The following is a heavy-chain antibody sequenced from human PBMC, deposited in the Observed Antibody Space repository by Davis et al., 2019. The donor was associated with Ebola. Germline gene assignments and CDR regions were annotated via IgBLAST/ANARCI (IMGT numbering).Heavy chain of an antibody. D-gene: IGHD6-13*01. V-gene: IGHV4-4*07. Sequence: PSETLSLTCTVSGGSISSYYWSWIRQPAGKGLEWIGRIYTSGSTNYNPSLKSRVTMSVDTSTNQFSLKLSSVTAADTAVYYCASEYGDSGSSSWYVYWGQGTLVTVSS. CDR1: GGSISSYY. CDR2: IYTSGST. CDR3: ASEYGDSGSSSWYVY. J-gene: IGHJ4*02.